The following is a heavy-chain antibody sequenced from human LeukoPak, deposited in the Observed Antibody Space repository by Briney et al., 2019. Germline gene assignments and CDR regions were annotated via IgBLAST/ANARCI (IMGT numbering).Heavy chain of an antibody. CDR2: IYYSGST. CDR3: ARGEAAAGSLDY. CDR1: GGSVSSGSYY. Sequence: SETLSLTCTVSGGSVSSGSYYWRWIRQPPGKGLEWIGYIYYSGSTNYNPSLKSRVTISVDTSKNQFSLKLSSVTAADTAVYYCARGEAAAGSLDYWGQGTLVTVSS. J-gene: IGHJ4*02. D-gene: IGHD6-13*01. V-gene: IGHV4-61*01.